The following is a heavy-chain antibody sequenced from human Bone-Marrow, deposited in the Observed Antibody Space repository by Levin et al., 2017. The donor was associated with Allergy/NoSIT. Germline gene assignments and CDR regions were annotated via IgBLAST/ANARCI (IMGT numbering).Heavy chain of an antibody. V-gene: IGHV3-66*01. CDR2: IYSGGTT. D-gene: IGHD2-8*01. Sequence: GESLKISCAVSGFTVYNNYMSWVRQAPGKGLEWVSLIYSGGTTQYADSVKGRFTISRDSSKNTLYLQMNSLTPEDTAMYYCARNVPLTANGYWGQGTLVAVSS. J-gene: IGHJ4*02. CDR1: GFTVYNNY. CDR3: ARNVPLTANGY.